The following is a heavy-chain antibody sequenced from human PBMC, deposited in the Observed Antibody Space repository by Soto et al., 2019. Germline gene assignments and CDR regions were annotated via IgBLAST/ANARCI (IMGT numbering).Heavy chain of an antibody. D-gene: IGHD5-18*01. CDR3: ARDQYSYGFPSDYYYGMDV. V-gene: IGHV1-18*01. CDR1: GYTFTSYG. J-gene: IGHJ6*02. CDR2: LSAYNGKT. Sequence: QVQLVQSGAEVKKPGASVKVSCKASGYTFTSYGISWVRQAPGQGLEWMVWLSAYNGKTNYAQKLQGSVTMTTDTSTSTAYMELRSLRSDDTAVYDCARDQYSYGFPSDYYYGMDVWGQVTTVTVSS.